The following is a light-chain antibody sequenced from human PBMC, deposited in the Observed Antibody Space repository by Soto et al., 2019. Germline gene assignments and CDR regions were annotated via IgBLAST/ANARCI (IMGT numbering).Light chain of an antibody. CDR3: LQYGTSPYT. CDR1: QSVISS. Sequence: EIVLTQSPGTLSLSPGERATLSCRASQSVISSLAWYHRAPGQAPRLLIFGASSRATGIPDRFNGSGSGTEFTLTISRLEPEDFAVYYCLQYGTSPYTFGQGTKVEIK. CDR2: GAS. V-gene: IGKV3-20*01. J-gene: IGKJ2*01.